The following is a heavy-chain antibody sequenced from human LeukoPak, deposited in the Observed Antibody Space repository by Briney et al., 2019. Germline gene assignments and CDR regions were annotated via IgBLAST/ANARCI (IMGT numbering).Heavy chain of an antibody. Sequence: GSLRLSCTASGFTFGDYAMSWVRQAPGKGLEWVSAISGSGGSTYYADSVKGRFTISRDNSKNTLYLQMNSLRAEDTAVYYCAKDPSEPYYDSSGYYPTWGQGTLVTVSS. CDR1: GFTFGDYA. CDR3: AKDPSEPYYDSSGYYPT. V-gene: IGHV3-23*01. D-gene: IGHD3-22*01. J-gene: IGHJ5*02. CDR2: ISGSGGST.